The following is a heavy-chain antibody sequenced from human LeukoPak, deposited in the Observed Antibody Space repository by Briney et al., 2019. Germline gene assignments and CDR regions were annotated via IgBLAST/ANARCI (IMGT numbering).Heavy chain of an antibody. Sequence: SETLFLTCTVSGGSISSSSYYWGWIRQPPGKGLGWIGSIYYSGSTYYNPSLKSRVTISVDTSKNQFSLKLSSVTAADTAVYYCARLWFGELLNFDYWGQGTLVTVSS. CDR1: GGSISSSSYY. J-gene: IGHJ4*02. V-gene: IGHV4-39*01. CDR3: ARLWFGELLNFDY. D-gene: IGHD3-10*01. CDR2: IYYSGST.